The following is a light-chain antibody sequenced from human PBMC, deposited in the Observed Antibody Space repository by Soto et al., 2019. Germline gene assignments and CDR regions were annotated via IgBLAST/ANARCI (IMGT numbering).Light chain of an antibody. CDR2: YAY. Sequence: EVVLTQSPVTLSLSPGERATLSCRASQSFRCLLAWYQQKPGQAPRLLIYYAYNRATGIPPRFSGSGSVTDFTLTISSLEPEDSAVYYCQQRHMWPITFGQGTRLEIK. CDR3: QQRHMWPIT. CDR1: QSFRCL. J-gene: IGKJ5*01. V-gene: IGKV3-11*01.